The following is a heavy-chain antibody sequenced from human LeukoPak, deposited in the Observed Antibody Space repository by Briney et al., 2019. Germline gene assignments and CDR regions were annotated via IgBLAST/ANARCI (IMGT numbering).Heavy chain of an antibody. Sequence: SGTLSLTCAVYGGSFSGYYWSWIRQPPGKGLEWIGEINHSGSTNYNPSLKSRVTISVDTSKNQFSLKLSSVTAADTAVYYCARHSGSGSYAKFDPWGQGTLVTVSS. D-gene: IGHD3-10*01. J-gene: IGHJ5*02. CDR2: INHSGST. CDR3: ARHSGSGSYAKFDP. V-gene: IGHV4-34*01. CDR1: GGSFSGYY.